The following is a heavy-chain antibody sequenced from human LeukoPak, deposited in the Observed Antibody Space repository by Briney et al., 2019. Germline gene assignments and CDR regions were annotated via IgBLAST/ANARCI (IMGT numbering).Heavy chain of an antibody. CDR2: TYYRSKWYN. CDR3: ARESSLGVLWFGEYTRRGDY. Sequence: SQTLSLTCAISGDSVSRNTAAWNWIRQSPSRGLEWLGRTYYRSKWYNDYATSVQSRITINADTAKNQFSLQLNSVTPEDTAVYYCARESSLGVLWFGEYTRRGDYWGQGTLVTVSS. D-gene: IGHD3-10*01. J-gene: IGHJ4*02. CDR1: GDSVSRNTAA. V-gene: IGHV6-1*01.